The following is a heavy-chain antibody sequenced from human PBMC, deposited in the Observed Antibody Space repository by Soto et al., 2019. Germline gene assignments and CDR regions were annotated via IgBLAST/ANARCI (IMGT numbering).Heavy chain of an antibody. V-gene: IGHV3-74*01. J-gene: IGHJ4*02. CDR2: INSDDTSI. CDR3: ARAEARCAYFDS. D-gene: IGHD3-16*01. Sequence: EVRLVEAGGGLVQPGGSLRLSCAASGFAFGSYWMHWVRRAPGRGLVWVSRINSDDTSISYADFVKGRFTISRYNAKKTLYLQMNRLRAEDTAVYDCARAEARCAYFDSWGQGTLVTVSS. CDR1: GFAFGSYW.